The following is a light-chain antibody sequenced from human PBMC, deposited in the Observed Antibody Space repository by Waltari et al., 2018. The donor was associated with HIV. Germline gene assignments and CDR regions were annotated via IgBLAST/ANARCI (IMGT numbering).Light chain of an antibody. CDR2: DNN. J-gene: IGLJ2*01. V-gene: IGLV1-51*01. Sequence: QSVLTQPPSVSAAPGQKVTISCSGSTSNIGNNYVSWYQHLPGTAPKLLISDNNKRRSGIPDRFSGSKSGTSATLGITGLQTGDEADDYCGTWDSSLSAVVVGGGTKLTVL. CDR3: GTWDSSLSAVV. CDR1: TSNIGNNY.